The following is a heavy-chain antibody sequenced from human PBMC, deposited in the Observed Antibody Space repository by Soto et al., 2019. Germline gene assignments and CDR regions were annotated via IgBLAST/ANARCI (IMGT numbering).Heavy chain of an antibody. J-gene: IGHJ4*02. CDR2: IYHSGST. Sequence: QVQLQESGPGLVKPSGTLSLTCAVSSGSISSSNWWSWVRQPPGKGLEWIGEIYHSGSTNYNPSLKSRVTRPVDKSKNQFSLKLSSVTAADTAVYYCARGDCSSTSCYSALYRYWGQGTLVTVSS. CDR3: ARGDCSSTSCYSALYRY. CDR1: SGSISSSNW. V-gene: IGHV4-4*02. D-gene: IGHD2-2*01.